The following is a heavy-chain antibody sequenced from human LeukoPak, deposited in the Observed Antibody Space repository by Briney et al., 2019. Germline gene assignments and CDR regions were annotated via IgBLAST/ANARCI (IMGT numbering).Heavy chain of an antibody. J-gene: IGHJ4*02. CDR3: ARAPPNYFDY. CDR2: INHSGST. Sequence: SETLSLTCAVYGGSFSGFYWTWIRQPPGKGLEWIGEINHSGSTNYNPSLKSRVTISVDTSKNQFSLKLSSVTAADTAVYYCARAPPNYFDYWGQGTLVTVSS. V-gene: IGHV4-34*01. CDR1: GGSFSGFY.